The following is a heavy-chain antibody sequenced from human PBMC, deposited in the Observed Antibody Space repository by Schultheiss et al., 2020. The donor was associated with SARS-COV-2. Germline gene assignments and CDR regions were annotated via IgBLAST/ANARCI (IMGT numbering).Heavy chain of an antibody. Sequence: GESLKISCAASGFTFSSYGMHWVRQAPGKGLEWVAVIWYDGSNKYYADSVKGRFTISRDNSKNMLFLQMNSLRAEDTAVYFCAKGNSGWFDYWGQGTLVTVSS. CDR3: AKGNSGWFDY. CDR1: GFTFSSYG. J-gene: IGHJ5*01. V-gene: IGHV3-33*06. D-gene: IGHD1/OR15-1a*01. CDR2: IWYDGSNK.